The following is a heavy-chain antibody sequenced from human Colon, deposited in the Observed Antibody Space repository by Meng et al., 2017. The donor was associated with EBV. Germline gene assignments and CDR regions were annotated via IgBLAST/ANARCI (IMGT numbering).Heavy chain of an antibody. J-gene: IGHJ4*02. CDR1: GYTFTSYA. Sequence: QVQLVQSGSGLNQPGASVKVSCRPSGYTFTSYAINWVRQAPGQGPDWMGWIDPNTGNPTYDQGFTGRFVFSLDTSVSTAYLQINSLRADDTAVYYCARDSPLDGYSLLDYWGQGTLVTVSS. V-gene: IGHV7-4-1*02. CDR2: IDPNTGNP. CDR3: ARDSPLDGYSLLDY. D-gene: IGHD5-24*01.